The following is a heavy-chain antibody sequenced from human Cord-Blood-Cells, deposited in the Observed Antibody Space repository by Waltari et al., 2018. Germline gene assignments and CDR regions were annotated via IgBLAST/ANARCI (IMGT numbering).Heavy chain of an antibody. Sequence: QLQLQESGPGLVKPSETLSLTCTVSGCSISSSSYYWGWIRQPPGKGLEWIGSIYYSGRTYYSPSLKSRGTISVDTSKNQFSLKLSSVTAADTAVDYCASSSSSWYRGYYFDYWGQGTLVTVSS. CDR1: GCSISSSSYY. J-gene: IGHJ4*02. CDR3: ASSSSSWYRGYYFDY. V-gene: IGHV4-39*01. D-gene: IGHD6-13*01. CDR2: IYYSGRT.